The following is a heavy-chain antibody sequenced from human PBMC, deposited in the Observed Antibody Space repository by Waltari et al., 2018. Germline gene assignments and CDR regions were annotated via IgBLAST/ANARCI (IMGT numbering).Heavy chain of an antibody. CDR1: GFTFRSHW. V-gene: IGHV3-74*01. CDR2: IKSDGSST. D-gene: IGHD5-18*01. CDR3: ARDIGGYALDY. J-gene: IGHJ4*02. Sequence: ELQLEESGGGPVQPGGSLRLSCAASGFTFRSHWMHWVRQVPGKGLLWVSRIKSDGSSTTYADSVKGRFTISRDNAKDTLYLQMNSLRAEDTALYYCARDIGGYALDYWGQGTLVTVSS.